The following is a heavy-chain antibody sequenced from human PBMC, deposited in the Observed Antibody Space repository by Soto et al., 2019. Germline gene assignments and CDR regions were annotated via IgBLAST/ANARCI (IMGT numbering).Heavy chain of an antibody. J-gene: IGHJ5*02. CDR3: ARIAVVPSALDP. Sequence: SETLSLTCDVSGVSISSSHWWCWLRQPPGKGLEWIGEVYHSGSANYNPSLKSRVSMSVDKSKNQFSLRLTSVTAADTALYFCARIAVVPSALDPWGQGTLVTAPQ. V-gene: IGHV4-4*02. CDR1: GVSISSSHW. CDR2: VYHSGSA. D-gene: IGHD2-2*01.